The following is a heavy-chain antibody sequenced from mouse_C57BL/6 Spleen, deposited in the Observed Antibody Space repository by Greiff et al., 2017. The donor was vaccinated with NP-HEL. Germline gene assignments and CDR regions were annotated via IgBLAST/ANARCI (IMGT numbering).Heavy chain of an antibody. J-gene: IGHJ4*01. V-gene: IGHV1-81*01. CDR2: IYPRSGNT. CDR3: ARGVLREAMDY. D-gene: IGHD1-1*01. Sequence: VQLQQSGAELARPGASVKLSCKASGYTFTSYGISWVKQRPGQGLEWIGEIYPRSGNTYYNEKFKGKATLTADKSSSTAYMELRSLTSEDSAVYFCARGVLREAMDYWGQGTSVTVSS. CDR1: GYTFTSYG.